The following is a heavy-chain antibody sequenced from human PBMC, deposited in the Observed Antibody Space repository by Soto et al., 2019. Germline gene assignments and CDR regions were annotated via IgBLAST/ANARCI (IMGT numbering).Heavy chain of an antibody. CDR2: IIPIFGTA. J-gene: IGHJ6*02. V-gene: IGHV1-69*13. CDR3: AREDYYGSGSYYRRGDGYYGMDV. CDR1: GGTFSSYA. Sequence: SVKVSCKASGGTFSSYAISWVRQAPGQGLEWMGGIIPIFGTANYAQKFQGRVTITADESTSTAYMELSSLRSEDTAVYYCAREDYYGSGSYYRRGDGYYGMDVWGQGTTVTVSS. D-gene: IGHD3-10*01.